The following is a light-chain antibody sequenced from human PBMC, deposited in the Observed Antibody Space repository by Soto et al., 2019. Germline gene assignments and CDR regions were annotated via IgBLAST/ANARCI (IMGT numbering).Light chain of an antibody. V-gene: IGKV1-39*01. J-gene: IGKJ5*01. Sequence: DIQMTQSPSSLSASVGDRVTLTCRASETINAFLNWYQHKPGRAPKLLIYAASRLQSGVPSRFSGSGSGTDFTLTINGLQPEDFASYYCQQSYSFSPITFGQGTRLEI. CDR1: ETINAF. CDR3: QQSYSFSPIT. CDR2: AAS.